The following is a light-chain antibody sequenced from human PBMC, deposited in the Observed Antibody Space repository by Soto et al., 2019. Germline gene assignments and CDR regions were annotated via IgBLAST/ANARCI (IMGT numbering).Light chain of an antibody. V-gene: IGKV3-11*01. CDR3: QQYGSSSWT. J-gene: IGKJ1*01. CDR1: QSVSGF. CDR2: DAS. Sequence: EIVLTQSPATLSLSPGERATLSCRTSQSVSGFLAWYQQKPGQAPRLLIYDASNRAAGIPARFSGSGSGTDFTLTISRLEPEDFAVYYCQQYGSSSWTFGQGTKVDIK.